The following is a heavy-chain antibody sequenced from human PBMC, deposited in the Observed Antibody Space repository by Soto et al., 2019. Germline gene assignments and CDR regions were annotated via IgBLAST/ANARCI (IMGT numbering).Heavy chain of an antibody. CDR2: ISAYNGNT. CDR1: GYTFTSYG. J-gene: IGHJ6*02. Sequence: QVQLVQSGAEVKKPGASVKVSCKASGYTFTSYGISWVRQAPGQGLEWMGWISAYNGNTNYAQKLQGRVTMTTDTSXXTXYXXLRSLRSDDTAVYYCARRYDFWSVYYYYYYYGMDVWGQGTTVTVSS. D-gene: IGHD3-3*01. V-gene: IGHV1-18*01. CDR3: ARRYDFWSVYYYYYYYGMDV.